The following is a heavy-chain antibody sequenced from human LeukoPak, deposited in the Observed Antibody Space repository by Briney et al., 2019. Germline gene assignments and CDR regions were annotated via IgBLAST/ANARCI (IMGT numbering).Heavy chain of an antibody. Sequence: QAGESLRLSCAASGFTFSSYAMSWVRQAPGKGLEWVSAISGSGGSTYYADSVKGRFTISRDNSKNTLYLQMNSLRAEDTAVYYCAKDHSPSSGWYFDYWGQGTLVTVSS. D-gene: IGHD6-19*01. V-gene: IGHV3-23*01. CDR3: AKDHSPSSGWYFDY. CDR2: ISGSGGST. J-gene: IGHJ4*02. CDR1: GFTFSSYA.